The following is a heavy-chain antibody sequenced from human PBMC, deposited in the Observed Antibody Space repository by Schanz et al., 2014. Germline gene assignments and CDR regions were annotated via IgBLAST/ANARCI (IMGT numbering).Heavy chain of an antibody. Sequence: EVQLLESGGGLVQPGGSLRLSCAASGFGFSSYSMNWVRQAPGKGLEWVSSISSRSSHIYYADSVKGRFTVSRDNAKNSVYLQMNGLRVEDTAVYYCVRERTNYGGNSYFFDHWGQGTLVTVSS. V-gene: IGHV3-21*01. D-gene: IGHD2-21*02. CDR1: GFGFSSYS. CDR2: ISSRSSHI. J-gene: IGHJ4*02. CDR3: VRERTNYGGNSYFFDH.